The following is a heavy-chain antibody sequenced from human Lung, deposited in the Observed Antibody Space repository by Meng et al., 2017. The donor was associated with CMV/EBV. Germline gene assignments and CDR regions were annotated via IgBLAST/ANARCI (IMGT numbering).Heavy chain of an antibody. CDR1: GGTFTGYA. J-gene: IGHJ3*02. D-gene: IGHD2-15*01. V-gene: IGHV1-69*13. CDR2: IIPILGTV. Sequence: SXXVSCKASGGTFTGYAVGWVRQAPGQGLEWMGGIIPILGTVNYAQNFQDRVTITADESTVTAYMELSSLRSEDAAVYYCARGTAIVQYISSGLDIWGQGTMVTVSS. CDR3: ARGTAIVQYISSGLDI.